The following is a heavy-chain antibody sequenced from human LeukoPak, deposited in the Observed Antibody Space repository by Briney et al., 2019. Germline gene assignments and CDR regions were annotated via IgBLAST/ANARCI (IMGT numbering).Heavy chain of an antibody. V-gene: IGHV3-30*18. Sequence: PGGSLRLSCAASGFAFSSTDMHWVRQAPGKGLEWVAVISSAGTIQHYADSVKGRFTISRDNSKNTLYLQMDSLRPEDTAMYYCAKHYSYAIWGDYWGQGTLVTVSS. CDR1: GFAFSSTD. D-gene: IGHD5-18*01. CDR3: AKHYSYAIWGDY. J-gene: IGHJ4*02. CDR2: ISSAGTIQ.